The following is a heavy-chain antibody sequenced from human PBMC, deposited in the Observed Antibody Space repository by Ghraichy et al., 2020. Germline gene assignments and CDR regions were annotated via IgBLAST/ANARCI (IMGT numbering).Heavy chain of an antibody. V-gene: IGHV4-39*07. CDR3: ARVLYYYYYYMDV. J-gene: IGHJ6*03. CDR2: IYYSGST. CDR1: GGSISSSSYY. Sequence: SETLSLTCTVSGGSISSSSYYWGWIRQPPGKGLEWIGSIYYSGSTYYNPSLKSRVTISVDTSKNQFSLKLSSVTAADTAVYYCARVLYYYYYYMDVWGKGTTVTVSS.